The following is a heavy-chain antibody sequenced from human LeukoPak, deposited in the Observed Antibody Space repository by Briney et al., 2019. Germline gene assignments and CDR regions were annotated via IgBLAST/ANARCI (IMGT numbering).Heavy chain of an antibody. CDR3: ATYTHWVAGDV. D-gene: IGHD3-16*01. CDR1: GFIFGDYW. Sequence: GGSLRLSCAASGFIFGDYWMSWVRQAPGKGLEWVANMNQDGSAKGYVDSVKGRFTISRDNARNSLYLQMSSLRPEDTAVYYCATYTHWVAGDVWGQGTTVTVSS. J-gene: IGHJ6*02. V-gene: IGHV3-7*01. CDR2: MNQDGSAK.